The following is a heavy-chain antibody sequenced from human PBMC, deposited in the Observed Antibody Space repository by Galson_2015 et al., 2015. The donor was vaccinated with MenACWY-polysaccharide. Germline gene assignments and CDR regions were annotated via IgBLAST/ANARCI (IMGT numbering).Heavy chain of an antibody. V-gene: IGHV3-23*01. CDR3: ARQTARRYSAALDI. Sequence: SLRLSCAASGFTFSTYAMNWVRQAPGKGLEWVAIICSSGGNTYYADSVKGRFTISRDNSKNTLYLQMNSLRAEDTAVYYCARQTARRYSAALDIWGQGTMVTVSS. J-gene: IGHJ3*02. CDR2: ICSSGGNT. CDR1: GFTFSTYA. D-gene: IGHD1-14*01.